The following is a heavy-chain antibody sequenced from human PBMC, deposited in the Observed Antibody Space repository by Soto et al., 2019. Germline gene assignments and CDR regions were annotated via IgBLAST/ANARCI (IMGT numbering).Heavy chain of an antibody. CDR1: GFTFSSYG. CDR3: ARDRGSGRY. Sequence: GGSLRLSCAASGFTFSSYGMHWVRQAPGKGLEWVAVIWYDGSNKYYADSVKGRFTISRDNAKNSLYLQMNSLKAEDTAVYYCARDRGSGRYWGQGTLVTVSS. D-gene: IGHD2-8*02. J-gene: IGHJ4*02. CDR2: IWYDGSNK. V-gene: IGHV3-33*01.